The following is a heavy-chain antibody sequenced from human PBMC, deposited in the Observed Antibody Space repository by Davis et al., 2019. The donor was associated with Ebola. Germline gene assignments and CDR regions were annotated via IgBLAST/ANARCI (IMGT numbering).Heavy chain of an antibody. CDR3: ARSYDFWSGAFDY. CDR1: GFTFSSYA. J-gene: IGHJ4*02. Sequence: GESLKISCAASGFTFSSYAMSWVRQAPGKGLEWVSAISGSGGSTYYADSVKGRFTISRDNSKNTLYLQMNSLRAEDTAVYYCARSYDFWSGAFDYWGQGTLVTVSS. CDR2: ISGSGGST. D-gene: IGHD3-3*01. V-gene: IGHV3-23*01.